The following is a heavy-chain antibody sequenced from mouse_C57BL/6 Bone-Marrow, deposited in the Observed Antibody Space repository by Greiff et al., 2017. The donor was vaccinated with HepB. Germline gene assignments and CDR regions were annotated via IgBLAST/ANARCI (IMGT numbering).Heavy chain of an antibody. CDR2: IDPETGGT. J-gene: IGHJ2*01. CDR3: TRSPLTTVERYYFDY. V-gene: IGHV1-15*01. D-gene: IGHD1-1*01. CDR1: GYTFTDYE. Sequence: QVQLQQSGAELVRPGASVTLSCKASGYTFTDYEMHWVKQTPVHGLEWIGAIDPETGGTAYNQKFKGKAILTADKSSSTAYMELRSLTSEDSAVYYCTRSPLTTVERYYFDYWGQGTTLTVSS.